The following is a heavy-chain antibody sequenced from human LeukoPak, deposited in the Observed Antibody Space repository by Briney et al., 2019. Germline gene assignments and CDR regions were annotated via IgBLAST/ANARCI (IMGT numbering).Heavy chain of an antibody. D-gene: IGHD3-10*01. V-gene: IGHV3-NL1*01. CDR3: ARGYYHGPGTFPAAFDI. CDR1: GFTFNNYD. Sequence: PGGSLRLSCAASGFTFNNYDMNWVRQAPGKGLEWVSFISAGSSSHSQNADSVKGRFTISRDDSKNTLYLHLASLRAEDTAVYYCARGYYHGPGTFPAAFDIWGQGTMVIVSS. CDR2: ISAGSSSHS. J-gene: IGHJ3*02.